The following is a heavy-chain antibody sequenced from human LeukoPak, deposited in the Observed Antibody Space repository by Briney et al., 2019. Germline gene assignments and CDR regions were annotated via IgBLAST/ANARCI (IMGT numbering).Heavy chain of an antibody. CDR1: GFTFSDYY. Sequence: GGSLRLSCAASGFTFSDYYMSWVRQAPGKGLEWVSVIYSGGSTYYADSVKGRFTISRDNSKNTLYLQMNSLRAEDTAVYYCARGGKGAMIVVDNYFDYWGQGTLVTVSS. CDR3: ARGGKGAMIVVDNYFDY. J-gene: IGHJ4*02. V-gene: IGHV3-53*01. CDR2: IYSGGST. D-gene: IGHD3-22*01.